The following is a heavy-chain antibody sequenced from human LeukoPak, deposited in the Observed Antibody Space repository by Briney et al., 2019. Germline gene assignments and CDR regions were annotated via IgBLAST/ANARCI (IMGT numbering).Heavy chain of an antibody. Sequence: SETLSLTCTVSGGSISSYYWSWVRQPPGKGLEWIGYIYYTGDTEYNPSLKSRVTMTVDTSKNQFSLKLQSVTAADTAVYYCARVDYYGSGSYQPIFDYWGQGTLVTVSS. CDR3: ARVDYYGSGSYQPIFDY. CDR1: GGSISSYY. V-gene: IGHV4-59*01. J-gene: IGHJ4*02. D-gene: IGHD3-10*01. CDR2: IYYTGDT.